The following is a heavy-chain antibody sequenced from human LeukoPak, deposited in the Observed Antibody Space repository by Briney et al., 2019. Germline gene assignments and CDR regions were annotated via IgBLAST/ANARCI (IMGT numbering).Heavy chain of an antibody. Sequence: GGSLRLSCAASGFTFSGSAMHWVRQASGKGLEWVGRIRSKANSYATAYAASVKGRFTISRDDSKNTAYLQMNSLKTEDTAVYYCTRQVDYYDSSGYGAYYYYYMDVWGKGTTVTVAS. D-gene: IGHD3-22*01. J-gene: IGHJ6*03. CDR1: GFTFSGSA. CDR3: TRQVDYYDSSGYGAYYYYYMDV. CDR2: IRSKANSYAT. V-gene: IGHV3-73*01.